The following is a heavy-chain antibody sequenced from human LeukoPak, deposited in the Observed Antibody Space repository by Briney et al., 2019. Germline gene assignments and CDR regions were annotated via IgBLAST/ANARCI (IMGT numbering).Heavy chain of an antibody. Sequence: SETLSLTCAVYGGSFSGYYWSWIRQPPGKGLEWIGEINHSGSTNYNPSLKSRVTISVDTSKNQFSLKLSSVTAADTAVYYCARAALKYSGYDGWFDPWGQGTLVTVSS. V-gene: IGHV4-34*01. CDR2: INHSGST. D-gene: IGHD5-12*01. J-gene: IGHJ5*02. CDR1: GGSFSGYY. CDR3: ARAALKYSGYDGWFDP.